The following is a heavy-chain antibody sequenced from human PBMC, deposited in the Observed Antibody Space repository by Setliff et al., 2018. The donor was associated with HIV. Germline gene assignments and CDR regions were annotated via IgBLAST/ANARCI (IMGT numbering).Heavy chain of an antibody. V-gene: IGHV4-39*07. CDR1: GFSFRNSFYN. CDR2: IYYSGTT. CDR3: ARGRGYGDLAAGY. D-gene: IGHD4-17*01. Sequence: LSLTCNVSGFSFRNSFYNWGWIRQPPGKGLEWIGTIYYSGTTYYNPSLKGRVTISVDTSKNQFSLKLSSVTAADTAVYYCARGRGYGDLAAGYWGQGTLVTVSS. J-gene: IGHJ4*02.